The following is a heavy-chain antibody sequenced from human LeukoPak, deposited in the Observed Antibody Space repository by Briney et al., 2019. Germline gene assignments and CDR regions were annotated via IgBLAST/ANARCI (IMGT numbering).Heavy chain of an antibody. CDR1: GFTFSSYN. V-gene: IGHV3-21*01. Sequence: AGTLRLTCAASGFTFSSYNRNWVRQAPGKGLEWVSSISGNSSYLYYADSVKGRFTISRDSAKNSLYLQMNSLRAEDTAVYYCARDRSKGVLFREWGEGTLVTVSS. D-gene: IGHD3-3*01. J-gene: IGHJ4*02. CDR3: ARDRSKGVLFRE. CDR2: ISGNSSYL.